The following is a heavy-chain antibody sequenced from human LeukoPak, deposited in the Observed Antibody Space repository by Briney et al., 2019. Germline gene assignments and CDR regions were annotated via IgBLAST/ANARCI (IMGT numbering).Heavy chain of an antibody. D-gene: IGHD6-19*01. CDR3: ARHGYSSGSLAWFDP. CDR2: IYYSGST. J-gene: IGHJ5*02. Sequence: SETLSLTCTVAGGSIGSYYWSWIRQPSGKGLEWIGYIYYSGSTNYNPSLKSRVTISVDTSKSQFSLKLSSVTAAGTAVYYCARHGYSSGSLAWFDPWGQGTQVTVSS. V-gene: IGHV4-59*01. CDR1: GGSIGSYY.